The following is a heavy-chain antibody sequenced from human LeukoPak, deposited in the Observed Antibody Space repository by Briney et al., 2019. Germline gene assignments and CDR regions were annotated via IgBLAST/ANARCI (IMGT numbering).Heavy chain of an antibody. CDR1: GFTFSDYY. V-gene: IGHV3-11*04. CDR2: ISSSGSTI. D-gene: IGHD3-22*01. CDR3: AKKLYYYDSSAFNWFDP. Sequence: GGSLRLSCAASGFTFSDYYMSWIRQAPGKGLEWVSYISSSGSTIYYADSVKGRFTISRDNSKNTLYLQMNSLRAEDTAVYYCAKKLYYYDSSAFNWFDPWGQGTLVTVSS. J-gene: IGHJ5*02.